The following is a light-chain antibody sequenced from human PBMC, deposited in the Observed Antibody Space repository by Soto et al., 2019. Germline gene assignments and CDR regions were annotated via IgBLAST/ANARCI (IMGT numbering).Light chain of an antibody. CDR1: SSNIGAGYP. CDR2: GNT. CDR3: QSYDSSLSAYV. Sequence: QSVLTQPPSVSGAPGQRITISCTWSSSNIGAGYPIHWYQQLPGTAPRLLIFGNTIRPSGVPARFSGSRSGLAITGLQAEDEADYYCQSYDSSLSAYVFGAGTKLTVL. V-gene: IGLV1-40*01. J-gene: IGLJ1*01.